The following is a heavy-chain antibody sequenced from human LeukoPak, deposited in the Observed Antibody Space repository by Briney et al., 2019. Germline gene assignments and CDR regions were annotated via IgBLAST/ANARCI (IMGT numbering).Heavy chain of an antibody. J-gene: IGHJ4*02. CDR1: GFTFSSYG. V-gene: IGHV3-30*19. D-gene: IGHD3-16*02. CDR2: ISYDGSNK. Sequence: GGSLRLSCAASGFTFSSYGMHWVRQAPGKGLEWVAVISYDGSNKYYADSVKGRFTISRDNSKNTLYLQMNSLRAEDTAVYYCARDQILGELSLLFDYWGQGTLVTVSS. CDR3: ARDQILGELSLLFDY.